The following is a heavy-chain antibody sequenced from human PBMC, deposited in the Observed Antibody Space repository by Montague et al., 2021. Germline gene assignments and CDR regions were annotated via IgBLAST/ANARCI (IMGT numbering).Heavy chain of an antibody. CDR2: IYYTGST. J-gene: IGHJ4*02. D-gene: IGHD2-2*01. V-gene: IGHV4-31*03. Sequence: TLSLTCTASGASINSGGYYWSWIRQLPGEGLEEIGSIYYTGSTYSNPSLKSRVTISVDTSKSQFSLNLTSVTAADTAVYYCARQRVIVVTPAAFFDYWGQGTLVTVSS. CDR3: ARQRVIVVTPAAFFDY. CDR1: GASINSGGYY.